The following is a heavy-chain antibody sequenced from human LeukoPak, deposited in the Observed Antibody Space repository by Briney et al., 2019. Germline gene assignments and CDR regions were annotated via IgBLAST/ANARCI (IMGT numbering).Heavy chain of an antibody. J-gene: IGHJ4*02. V-gene: IGHV3-21*01. CDR2: ISSSSSYI. CDR3: AVIRYYDILTGYYDFDY. CDR1: GFTFSSYS. D-gene: IGHD3-9*01. Sequence: GGSLRLSCAASGFTFSSYSMNWVRQAPGKGLEWVSSISSSSSYIYYADSVKGRFTISRDNAKNSLYLQMNSLRAEDTAVYYCAVIRYYDILTGYYDFDYWGQGTLVTVSS.